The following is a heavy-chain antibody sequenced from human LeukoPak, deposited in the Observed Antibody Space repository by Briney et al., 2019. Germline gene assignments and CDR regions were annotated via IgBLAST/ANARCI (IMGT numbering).Heavy chain of an antibody. CDR1: GFTVSSNY. Sequence: SGGSLRLSCAASGFTVSSNYMSWVRQAPGKGLEWVSVIYSGGSTYYADSVKGRFTISRRNSKNTLYLQMNSLRAEDTAVYYCARVVRTKFDPWGQGTLVTVSS. J-gene: IGHJ5*02. D-gene: IGHD2-8*01. CDR2: IYSGGST. CDR3: ARVVRTKFDP. V-gene: IGHV3-53*04.